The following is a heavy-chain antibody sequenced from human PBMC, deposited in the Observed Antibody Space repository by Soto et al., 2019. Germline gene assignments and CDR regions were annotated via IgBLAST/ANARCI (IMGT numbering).Heavy chain of an antibody. V-gene: IGHV4-61*01. J-gene: IGHJ6*02. CDR1: GGSVSSGSYY. Sequence: PSETLSLTCTVSGGSVSSGSYYWSWIRQPPGKGLEWIGYIYYSGSTNYNPSLKSRVTISVDTSKSQFSLKLSSVTAADTAVYYCARGVGLSYYYYGMDVWGQGTTVTVSS. CDR3: ARGVGLSYYYYGMDV. CDR2: IYYSGST. D-gene: IGHD3-16*01.